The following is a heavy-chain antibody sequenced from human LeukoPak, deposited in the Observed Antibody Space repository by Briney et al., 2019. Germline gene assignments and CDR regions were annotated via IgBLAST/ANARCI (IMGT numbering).Heavy chain of an antibody. Sequence: ASVKVSCKASGYTFTSYDINWVRQATGQGLEWMGWMNPNSGNTGYAQKFQGRVTITRNTSISTAYMELSSLRSEDTAVYYCARGFRYDYVWGGYRYFDYWGQGTLVTVSS. J-gene: IGHJ4*02. CDR1: GYTFTSYD. D-gene: IGHD3-16*02. V-gene: IGHV1-8*03. CDR2: MNPNSGNT. CDR3: ARGFRYDYVWGGYRYFDY.